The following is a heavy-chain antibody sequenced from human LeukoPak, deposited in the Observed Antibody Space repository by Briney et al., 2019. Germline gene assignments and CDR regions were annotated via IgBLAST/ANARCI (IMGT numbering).Heavy chain of an antibody. CDR1: GFISTDYS. J-gene: IGHJ6*04. V-gene: IGHV3-74*03. D-gene: IGHD5-24*01. CDR2: TNSDGSNI. CDR3: ARGVALAKSTHHYLHGLHV. Sequence: GGSLRPSCAASGFISTDYSTDWVRQAPGQGLVWVARTNSDGSNIQYADSVKGRFTISRDNAKNTLSLQMDGLRFEDAAVYYCARGVALAKSTHHYLHGLHVWGGGTTVGVSS.